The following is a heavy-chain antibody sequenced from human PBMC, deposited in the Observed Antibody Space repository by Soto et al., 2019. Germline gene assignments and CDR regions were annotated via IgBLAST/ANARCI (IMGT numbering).Heavy chain of an antibody. CDR1: GYRFTGYG. Sequence: QVQLVQSGAEVKKPGASLKVSCKASGYRFTGYGLHWVRQAPGQGLQWMGWINPKSGATDDAQKFQGRVTMTREMSTNTAYLELSVLRSDETADDTAVYYCAKSNYGGDDYFQYGLDVWGQGTTVTVSS. CDR3: VYYCAKSNYGGDDYFQYGLDV. V-gene: IGHV1-2*02. D-gene: IGHD2-21*02. CDR2: INPKSGAT. J-gene: IGHJ6*02.